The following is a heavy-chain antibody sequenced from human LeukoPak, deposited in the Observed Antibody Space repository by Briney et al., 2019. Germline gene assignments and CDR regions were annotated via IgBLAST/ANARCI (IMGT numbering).Heavy chain of an antibody. V-gene: IGHV3-23*01. J-gene: IGHJ4*02. CDR2: IGSSGTTT. CDR1: GFTFSSYG. Sequence: PGGSLRLSCAASGFTFSSYGMSWVRQAPGKGLEWVSSIGSSGTTTYYADSVKGRFTISRDNSKNTLFLQMNSLRAEDTAVYYCAKLXYXTDYWGQGTLVTVSS. CDR3: AKLXYXTDY.